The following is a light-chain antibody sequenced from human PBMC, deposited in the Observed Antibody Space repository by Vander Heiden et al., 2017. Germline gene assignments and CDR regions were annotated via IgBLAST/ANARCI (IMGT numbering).Light chain of an antibody. Sequence: QSVLPQPPSASGTPGQRVTISCSGSDSNIGSNYVYWYQQLSGTAPKLPIYRNHQRPSGVPDRFSGSKSGTSASLAISGRRSEDEADYYCAAWDVSLSGVLFGGGTKVTVL. V-gene: IGLV1-47*01. CDR1: DSNIGSNY. CDR2: RNH. CDR3: AAWDVSLSGVL. J-gene: IGLJ2*01.